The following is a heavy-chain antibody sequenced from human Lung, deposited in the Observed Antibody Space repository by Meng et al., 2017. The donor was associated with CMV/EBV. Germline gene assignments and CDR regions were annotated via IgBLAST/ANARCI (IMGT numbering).Heavy chain of an antibody. D-gene: IGHD3/OR15-3a*01. CDR2: INPNSGGT. CDR1: GYTFNGYN. J-gene: IGHJ6*02. V-gene: IGHV1-2*02. CDR3: ARLFHTILGTGYYYGMDV. Sequence: ASVKVSCKASGYTFNGYNMHWVRQAPGQGLEWMGWINPNSGGTNYAQRFQGRVTLTIDTSISTAYMELSRLKSDDTAVCFCARLFHTILGTGYYYGMDVWGQGTTVTVSS.